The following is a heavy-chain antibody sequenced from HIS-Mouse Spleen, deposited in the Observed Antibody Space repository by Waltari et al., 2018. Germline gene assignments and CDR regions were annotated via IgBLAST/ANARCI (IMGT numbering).Heavy chain of an antibody. Sequence: QVQLQQWGAGLLKPSETLSLTCAVYGGSFSRYYWSWIRQPPGKGLEWIGEINHSGSTNYNPSLKSRVTISVDTSKNQFSLKLSSVTAADTAVYYCARMGPASGSYGDYWGQGTLVTVSS. V-gene: IGHV4-34*01. J-gene: IGHJ4*02. CDR1: GGSFSRYY. CDR3: ARMGPASGSYGDY. CDR2: INHSGST. D-gene: IGHD1-26*01.